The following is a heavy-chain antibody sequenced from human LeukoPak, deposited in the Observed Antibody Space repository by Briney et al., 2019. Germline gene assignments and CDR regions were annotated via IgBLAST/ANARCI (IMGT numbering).Heavy chain of an antibody. CDR2: INSDGSST. CDR3: ARDGDSSGYYINFDY. CDR1: GFTFSSYW. J-gene: IGHJ4*02. D-gene: IGHD3-22*01. V-gene: IGHV3-74*01. Sequence: GGSLRLSCAASGFTFSSYWMHWVRQAPGKGLVWVSRINSDGSSTSYADSVKGRSTISRDNAKNTLYLQMNSLRAEDTAVYYCARDGDSSGYYINFDYWGQGTLVTVSS.